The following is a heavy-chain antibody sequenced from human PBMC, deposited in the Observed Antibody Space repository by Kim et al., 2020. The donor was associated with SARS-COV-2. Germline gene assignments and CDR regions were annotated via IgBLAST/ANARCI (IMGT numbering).Heavy chain of an antibody. V-gene: IGHV4-39*01. CDR2: IYYSGST. J-gene: IGHJ4*02. CDR3: ARLFFDGATDY. D-gene: IGHD3-9*01. CDR1: GGSISSSSYY. Sequence: SETLSLTCTVSGGSISSSSYYWGWIRQPPGKGLEWIGSIYYSGSTYYNPSLKSRVTISVDTSKNQFSLKLSSVTAADTAVYYCARLFFDGATDYWGQGTLVTVSS.